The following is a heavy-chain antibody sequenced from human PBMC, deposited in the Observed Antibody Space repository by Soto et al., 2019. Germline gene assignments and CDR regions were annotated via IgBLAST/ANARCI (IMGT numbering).Heavy chain of an antibody. CDR1: GFTFRSYG. J-gene: IGHJ4*02. V-gene: IGHV3-23*01. CDR3: AKGKHGYKDY. D-gene: IGHD5-12*01. Sequence: PGGSLRLSCAASGFTFRSYGMSWVRQAPGQGLEWVSAISGSGGSTYYADSVKGRFTISRDNSKNTLYLQMNSLRAEDTAVDYGAKGKHGYKDYWGQGALVPVSS. CDR2: ISGSGGST.